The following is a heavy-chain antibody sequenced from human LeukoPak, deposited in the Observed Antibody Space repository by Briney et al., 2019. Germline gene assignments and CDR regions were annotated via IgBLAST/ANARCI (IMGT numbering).Heavy chain of an antibody. CDR2: INHSGST. Sequence: SETLSLTCAVYGGSFSGYYWSWIRQPPGKGLQWIGEINHSGSTNYNPTLKSRVTISVDPSKNQFSLKLSSVTAADTAVYYCESRSRGGAGSFDYWGQGTLVTVSS. V-gene: IGHV4-34*01. CDR1: GGSFSGYY. J-gene: IGHJ4*02. CDR3: ESRSRGGAGSFDY. D-gene: IGHD2-15*01.